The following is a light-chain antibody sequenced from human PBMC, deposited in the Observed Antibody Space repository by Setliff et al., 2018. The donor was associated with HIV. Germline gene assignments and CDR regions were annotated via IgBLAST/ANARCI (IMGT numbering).Light chain of an antibody. V-gene: IGLV2-8*01. Sequence: ALAQPPSASGSPGQSVTISCTGTSSDVGGYNYVSWYQQHPGKAPKLMIYEVSKRPSGVPDRFSGSKSGNTASLTVSGLQPADEADYYCSSYAGSNTYVFGTGTKGTVL. CDR3: SSYAGSNTYV. CDR2: EVS. J-gene: IGLJ1*01. CDR1: SSDVGGYNY.